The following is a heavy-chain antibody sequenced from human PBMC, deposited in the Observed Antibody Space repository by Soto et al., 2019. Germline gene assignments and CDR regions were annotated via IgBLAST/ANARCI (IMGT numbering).Heavy chain of an antibody. J-gene: IGHJ4*02. V-gene: IGHV3-23*01. Sequence: EVQLLESGGGLVQPGESLRLSCAASGFTFSSYAMSWVRQAPGKGLEWVSVISGSDDSTYYADSVKGRFTISRDNSKNTLYLQMNSLRAEDTAVYYCAKRSRSSPFDYWGPGTLVTVSS. CDR1: GFTFSSYA. CDR3: AKRSRSSPFDY. CDR2: ISGSDDST. D-gene: IGHD6-6*01.